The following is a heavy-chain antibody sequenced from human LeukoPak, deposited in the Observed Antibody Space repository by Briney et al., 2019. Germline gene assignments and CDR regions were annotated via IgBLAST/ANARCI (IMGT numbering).Heavy chain of an antibody. CDR2: IYTSGST. D-gene: IGHD3-10*01. CDR3: ARELPRLLWFALFDY. V-gene: IGHV4-4*07. J-gene: IGHJ4*02. Sequence: SETLSLTCAVYGGSFSGYYWSWIRQPAGKGLEWIGRIYTSGSTNYNPSLKSRVTMSVDTSKNQFSLKLSSVTAADTAVYYCARELPRLLWFALFDYWGQGTLVTVSS. CDR1: GGSFSGYY.